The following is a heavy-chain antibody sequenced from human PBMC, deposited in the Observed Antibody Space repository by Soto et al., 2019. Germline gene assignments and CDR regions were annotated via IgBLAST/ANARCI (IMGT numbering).Heavy chain of an antibody. D-gene: IGHD1-7*01. J-gene: IGHJ4*01. CDR1: GFTFSTYA. CDR3: AKARSSGNYLYYFDN. V-gene: IGHV3-23*01. CDR2: ITNSGSNT. Sequence: GGSLILSCAASGFTFSTYAMSWARQAPGKGLEWVSGITNSGSNTYYADSVKGRFTISRDNSKNTLYLQMNSLRDEDTAVYYCAKARSSGNYLYYFDNWGQGTLVTVSS.